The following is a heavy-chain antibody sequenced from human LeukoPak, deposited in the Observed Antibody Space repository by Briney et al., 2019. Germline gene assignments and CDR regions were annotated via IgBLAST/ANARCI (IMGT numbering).Heavy chain of an antibody. D-gene: IGHD3-22*01. CDR3: ARHQAYYYDSSGYRYFDY. J-gene: IGHJ4*02. Sequence: GESLKISCKGSGYRFTSYWIGWVRQMPGKGLEWMGIIYPGDSDTGYSPSFQGQVTISADKSISTAYLQWSSLKASDTAMYYCARHQAYYYDSSGYRYFDYWGQGTLVTVSS. CDR2: IYPGDSDT. V-gene: IGHV5-51*01. CDR1: GYRFTSYW.